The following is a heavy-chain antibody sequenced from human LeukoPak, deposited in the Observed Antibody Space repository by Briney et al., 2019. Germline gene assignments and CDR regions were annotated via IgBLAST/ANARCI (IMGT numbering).Heavy chain of an antibody. D-gene: IGHD5-12*01. CDR3: AKQYNSGPYGAFDI. Sequence: GESLEISCKASGFSFTGYWMGWVRKMPGKGLEWMGIVYLDDSDARYSPSFQGQVTISADKSIRTAYLQWSSLKASDTAMYYCAKQYNSGPYGAFDIWGQGTLVTVSS. CDR2: VYLDDSDA. V-gene: IGHV5-51*01. J-gene: IGHJ3*02. CDR1: GFSFTGYW.